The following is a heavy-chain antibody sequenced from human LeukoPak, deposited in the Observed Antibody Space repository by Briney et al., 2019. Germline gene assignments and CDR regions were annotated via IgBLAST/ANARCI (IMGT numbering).Heavy chain of an antibody. V-gene: IGHV4-59*08. CDR1: GGSISSYY. Sequence: SETLSLTCTVSGGSISSYYWSWIRQPPGKGLEWIGYIYYSGSTNYNPSLKSRVTISVDTSKNQFSLKLSSVTAADTAVYYCARLNYDFWSSGGSWFDPWGQGTLVTVSS. J-gene: IGHJ5*02. CDR3: ARLNYDFWSSGGSWFDP. D-gene: IGHD3-3*01. CDR2: IYYSGST.